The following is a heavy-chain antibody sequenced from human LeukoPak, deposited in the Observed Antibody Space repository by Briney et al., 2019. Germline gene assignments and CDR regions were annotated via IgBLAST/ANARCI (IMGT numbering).Heavy chain of an antibody. J-gene: IGHJ4*02. CDR3: AKDPLMRYSSGWYCYFDY. CDR2: ISGSGGST. CDR1: GFTSSSYA. Sequence: GGSLRLSCAASGFTSSSYAMSWVRQAPGKGLEWVSAISGSGGSTYYADSVKGRFTISRDNSKNTLYLQMNSLRAEDTAVYYCAKDPLMRYSSGWYCYFDYWGQGTLVTVSS. D-gene: IGHD6-19*01. V-gene: IGHV3-23*01.